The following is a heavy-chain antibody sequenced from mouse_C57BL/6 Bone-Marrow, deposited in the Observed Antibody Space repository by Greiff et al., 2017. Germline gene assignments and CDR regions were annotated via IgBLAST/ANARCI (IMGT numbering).Heavy chain of an antibody. V-gene: IGHV6-3*01. CDR2: IRLKSDNYAT. CDR3: TYDYHDY. CDR1: GFTFSNYW. D-gene: IGHD2-4*01. Sequence: EVMLVESGGGLVQPGGSMKLSCVASGFTFSNYWMNWVRQSPEKGLEWVAQIRLKSDNYATHYAESVKGRFTISRDDSKSSVYMQMNNLRAEDTGIYSCTYDYHDYWGQGTTLTVSS. J-gene: IGHJ2*01.